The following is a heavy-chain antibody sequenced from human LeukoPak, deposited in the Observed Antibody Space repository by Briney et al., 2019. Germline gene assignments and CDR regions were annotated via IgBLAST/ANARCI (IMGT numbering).Heavy chain of an antibody. CDR3: ATSSGWYPKYLDY. V-gene: IGHV3-23*01. CDR1: GFTFSSYP. D-gene: IGHD6-19*01. Sequence: QPGGTLRLSCAASGFTFSSYPMSWVRQATGKGVEGGSAISGSGGDTYDAESVKGRFTISRDNSKNTLYLQMNSLRAEDTALYYCATSSGWYPKYLDYWGQGTLVTVSS. CDR2: ISGSGGDT. J-gene: IGHJ4*02.